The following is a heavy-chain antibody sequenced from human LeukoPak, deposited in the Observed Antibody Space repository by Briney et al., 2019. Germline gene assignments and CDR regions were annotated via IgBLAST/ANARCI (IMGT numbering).Heavy chain of an antibody. D-gene: IGHD6-13*01. V-gene: IGHV3-7*01. CDR2: IDQDGSVR. CDR3: ARDPGSSSFDL. CDR1: GFCFSTYW. J-gene: IGHJ4*02. Sequence: PGGSLRLSCSASGFCFSTYWMSWVRQTPETGLEFVANIDQDGSVRNYMDSLKGRSTISRDNAKKSMYLEINSLRADDTAVYYCARDPGSSSFDLWGRGALVTVSS.